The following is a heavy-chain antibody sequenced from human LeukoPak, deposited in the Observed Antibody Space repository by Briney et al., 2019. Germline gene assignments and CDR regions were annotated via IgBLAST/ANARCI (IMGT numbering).Heavy chain of an antibody. CDR2: ISYDGSNK. V-gene: IGHV3-30*18. J-gene: IGHJ4*02. CDR3: ANLEGYYGFWSGYYVDY. Sequence: GGSLRLSCAASGFTFSSYGMHWVRQAPGKGLEWVAVISYDGSNKYYADSVKGRFTISRDNSKNTLYLQMNSLRAEDTAVYYCANLEGYYGFWSGYYVDYWGQGTLVTVSS. D-gene: IGHD3-3*01. CDR1: GFTFSSYG.